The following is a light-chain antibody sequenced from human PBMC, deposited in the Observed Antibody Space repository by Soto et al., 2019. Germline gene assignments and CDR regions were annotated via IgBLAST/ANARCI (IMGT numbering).Light chain of an antibody. V-gene: IGKV4-1*01. J-gene: IGKJ2*01. Sequence: DIVMTQSPDSLAVSLGERATINCKSSQSVLYSSTNKNYLPWYQQKAGQPPKLLIYWASTRESGVPDRISGSGSGTDFTLTISSLQAEDGAVYYCQQYYSSPRTFGQGTKLEIK. CDR2: WAS. CDR3: QQYYSSPRT. CDR1: QSVLYSSTNKNY.